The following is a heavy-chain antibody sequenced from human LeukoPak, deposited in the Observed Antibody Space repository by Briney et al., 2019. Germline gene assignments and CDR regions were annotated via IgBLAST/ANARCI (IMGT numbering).Heavy chain of an antibody. D-gene: IGHD5-18*01. Sequence: GASVKVSCKASGYTFTSYYMHWVRQAPGQGLEWMGIINPSGGSTSYAQKFQGRVTMTRDTSTSTVYMELSSLRSEDTAVYYCARVHKPQIRSDAFDIWGQGTMVTVSS. CDR2: INPSGGST. V-gene: IGHV1-46*01. CDR3: ARVHKPQIRSDAFDI. J-gene: IGHJ3*02. CDR1: GYTFTSYY.